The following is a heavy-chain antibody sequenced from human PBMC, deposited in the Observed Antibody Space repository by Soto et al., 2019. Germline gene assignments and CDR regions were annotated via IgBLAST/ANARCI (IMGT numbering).Heavy chain of an antibody. V-gene: IGHV1-3*01. CDR2: INAGYGNT. Sequence: QVHLVQSGAEVRKPGASVKVSCKASGYTFSSYAMHWVRQAPGQRLEWMGWINAGYGNTKSSQKFQDRVTISRDTFASTAYMELTSLRSEDTAVYYCARDTGDGTFDFWGQGTLVNVSS. CDR3: ARDTGDGTFDF. CDR1: GYTFSSYA. J-gene: IGHJ4*02. D-gene: IGHD7-27*01.